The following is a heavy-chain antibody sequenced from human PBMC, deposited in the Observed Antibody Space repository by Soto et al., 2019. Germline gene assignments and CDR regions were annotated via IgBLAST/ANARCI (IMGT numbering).Heavy chain of an antibody. D-gene: IGHD4-17*01. V-gene: IGHV3-30*18. J-gene: IGHJ4*02. CDR1: GFTFSSYG. CDR2: ISYDGSNK. Sequence: QVQLVESGGGVVQPGRSLRLSCAASGFTFSSYGMHWVRQAPGKGLEWVAVISYDGSNKYYADSVKGRFTISRDNSQNTLYLQRNSLRAEDTAVYYCAKEFGSYGDYDGPFDSWGQGTLVTVSS. CDR3: AKEFGSYGDYDGPFDS.